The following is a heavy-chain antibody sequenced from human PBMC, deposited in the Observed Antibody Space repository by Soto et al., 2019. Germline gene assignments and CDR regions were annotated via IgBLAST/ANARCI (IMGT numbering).Heavy chain of an antibody. CDR3: ARDSLWVPPHLRYYYYYGMDV. J-gene: IGHJ6*02. CDR1: GFTVSSNY. CDR2: IYSGGST. V-gene: IGHV3-66*01. Sequence: GGSLRLSCAASGFTVSSNYMSWVRQAPGKGLEWVSVIYSGGSTYYADSVKGRFTISRDNSKNTLYLQMNSLRAEDTAVYYCARDSLWVPPHLRYYYYYGMDVWGQGTTVTVSS. D-gene: IGHD5-18*01.